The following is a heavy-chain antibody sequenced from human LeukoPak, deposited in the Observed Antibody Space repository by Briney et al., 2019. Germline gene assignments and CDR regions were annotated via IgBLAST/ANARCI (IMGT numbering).Heavy chain of an antibody. Sequence: SETLSLTCTVSGGSISNYYWSWIRQPPGKGLEWIGYIYYSGSTNYNPSLKSRVTISVDTSKNQFSLKLSSVTAADTAVYYCARDGAVAGTFGYYYYGMDVWGQGTTVTVSS. CDR1: GGSISNYY. J-gene: IGHJ6*02. CDR3: ARDGAVAGTFGYYYYGMDV. CDR2: IYYSGST. D-gene: IGHD6-19*01. V-gene: IGHV4-59*01.